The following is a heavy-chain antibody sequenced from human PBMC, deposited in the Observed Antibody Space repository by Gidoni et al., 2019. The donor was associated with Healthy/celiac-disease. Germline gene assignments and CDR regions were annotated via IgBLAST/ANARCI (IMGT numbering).Heavy chain of an antibody. Sequence: QVQLVESGGGGVQPGRSLRLSCAASGFTFSSYAMHWVRQAPGQGLEWVAVISYDGSNKYYADSVKGRFTISRDNSKNTLYLQMNSLRAEDTAVYYCARALTTYYYDSSGYYYWGQGTLVTVSS. CDR2: ISYDGSNK. D-gene: IGHD3-22*01. J-gene: IGHJ4*02. V-gene: IGHV3-30-3*01. CDR3: ARALTTYYYDSSGYYY. CDR1: GFTFSSYA.